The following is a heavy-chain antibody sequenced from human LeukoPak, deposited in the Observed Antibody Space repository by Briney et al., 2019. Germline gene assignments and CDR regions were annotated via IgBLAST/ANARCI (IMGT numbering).Heavy chain of an antibody. J-gene: IGHJ4*02. CDR3: ARTPYLGTFYSGYDYFDY. D-gene: IGHD5-12*01. V-gene: IGHV1-18*01. Sequence: VASVKVSCKASGYTFTSYGISWVRQAPGQGLEWMGWISAYNGNTNYAQKLQGRVTMTTDTSTSTAYMELRSLRSDDTAVYYCARTPYLGTFYSGYDYFDYWGQGTLVTVSS. CDR2: ISAYNGNT. CDR1: GYTFTSYG.